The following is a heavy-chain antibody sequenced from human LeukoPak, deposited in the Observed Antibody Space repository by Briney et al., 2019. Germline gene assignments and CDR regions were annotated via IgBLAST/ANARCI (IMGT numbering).Heavy chain of an antibody. D-gene: IGHD3-16*01. CDR1: GFPFNSYA. CDR2: ISSAGVTR. Sequence: GGSLRLSCSASGFPFNSYAMNWVRHAPGKGLEWVSYISSAGVTRFYADSVKDRFTTSRDNAKNSLYLQMNSLRAEDTAVYYCARAVWGSGIYYFDYWGQGTLVTVSS. J-gene: IGHJ4*02. V-gene: IGHV3-48*04. CDR3: ARAVWGSGIYYFDY.